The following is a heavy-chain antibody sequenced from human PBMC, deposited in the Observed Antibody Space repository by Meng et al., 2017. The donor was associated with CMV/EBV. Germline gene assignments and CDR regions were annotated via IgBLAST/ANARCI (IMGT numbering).Heavy chain of an antibody. V-gene: IGHV4-30-4*08. CDR2: IHNSGST. CDR1: GYSISSGNYY. CDR3: VTRVPNTRDYFAVFDS. D-gene: IGHD4/OR15-4a*01. J-gene: IGHJ4*02. Sequence: QVQWHGLAPGPVEPSETPAGTCTVTGYSISSGNYYCSWCRQPPEKRREWIGYIHNSGSTYYNPSLESRLTISIDKSKNQFYLKLTSVTAADAAVYYCVTRVPNTRDYFAVFDSWGQGTLVTVSS.